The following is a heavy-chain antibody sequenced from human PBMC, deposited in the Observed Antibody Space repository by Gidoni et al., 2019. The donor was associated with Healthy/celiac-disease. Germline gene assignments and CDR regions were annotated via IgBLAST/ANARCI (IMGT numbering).Heavy chain of an antibody. J-gene: IGHJ6*03. Sequence: PGKGLEWMGIIYPGDSDTRYSPSFQGQVTISADKSISTAYLQWSSLKASDTAMYYCARHARQQLANRRVAYYYYYMDVWGKGTTVTVSS. D-gene: IGHD6-13*01. V-gene: IGHV5-51*01. CDR2: IYPGDSDT. CDR3: ARHARQQLANRRVAYYYYYMDV.